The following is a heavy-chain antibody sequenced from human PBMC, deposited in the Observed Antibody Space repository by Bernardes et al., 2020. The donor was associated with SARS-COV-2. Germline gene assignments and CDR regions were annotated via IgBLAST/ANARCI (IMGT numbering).Heavy chain of an antibody. V-gene: IGHV4-39*02. CDR3: ASPLTNSDGFHS. D-gene: IGHD5-18*01. J-gene: IGHJ5*01. CDR1: GGSVNSDSYF. CDR2: VFYNGNT. Sequence: SETLYLTCDVSGGSVNSDSYFWVWIRQAPGRGLEWIATVFYNGNTYYSPSLKSRASMSVDSSKNRFSLKLSSVTAADAAVYYCASPLTNSDGFHSWGQGTLVTVSS.